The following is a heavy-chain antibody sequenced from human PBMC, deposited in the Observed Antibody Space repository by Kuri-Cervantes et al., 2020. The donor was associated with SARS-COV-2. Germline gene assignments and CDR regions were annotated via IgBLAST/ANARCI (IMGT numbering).Heavy chain of an antibody. D-gene: IGHD3-10*01. CDR3: ARSGWGSGSYYSTYYYYYMDV. V-gene: IGHV1-69*13. J-gene: IGHJ6*03. Sequence: SVKVSCKASGGTFGSYAISWVRQAPGQGLEWMGGIIPIFGTANYAQKFQGRVTITADESTSTAYMELSSLRSEDTAVYYCARSGWGSGSYYSTYYYYYMDVWGEGTTVTVSS. CDR1: GGTFGSYA. CDR2: IIPIFGTA.